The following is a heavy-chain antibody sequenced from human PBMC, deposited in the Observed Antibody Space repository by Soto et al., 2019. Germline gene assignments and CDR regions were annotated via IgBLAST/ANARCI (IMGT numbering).Heavy chain of an antibody. Sequence: QVQLQESGPGLVKPSETLSLTCTVSGGSISSYYWSWIRQPPGKGLEWIGYIYYSGSTNYNPSLKSRVTISVDTSKIQFSLKLSSVTAADTAVYYCARLSSEGPLTIPYNWFDPWGQGTLVTVSS. CDR3: ARLSSEGPLTIPYNWFDP. V-gene: IGHV4-59*08. D-gene: IGHD3-3*01. CDR1: GGSISSYY. CDR2: IYYSGST. J-gene: IGHJ5*02.